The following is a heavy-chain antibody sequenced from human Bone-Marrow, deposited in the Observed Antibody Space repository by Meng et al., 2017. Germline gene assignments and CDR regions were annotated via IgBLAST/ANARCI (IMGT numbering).Heavy chain of an antibody. Sequence: EVQLLDSGGGLCNPGASLIPSGASSGFTFSSYSMNWVRQAPGKGLEWVSSISSSSSYIYYADSVKGRFTISRDNAKNSLYLQMNSLRAEDTAVYYCACRPPNDYWGQGTLVTASS. J-gene: IGHJ4*02. CDR1: GFTFSSYS. V-gene: IGHV3-21*01. CDR2: ISSSSSYI. CDR3: ACRPPNDY.